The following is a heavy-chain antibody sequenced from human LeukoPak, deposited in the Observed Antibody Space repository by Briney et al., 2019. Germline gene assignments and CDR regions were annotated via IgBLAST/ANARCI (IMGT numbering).Heavy chain of an antibody. V-gene: IGHV4-59*01. CDR3: ARGEPVDY. CDR2: SYYSGIT. J-gene: IGHJ4*02. Sequence: SETLSLTCTVSGDSISTYYWSWIRQSPGKGLEWIGYSYYSGITSYNPSLKSRVTMSVDESKNQLSLKVTSVTAADTAVYYCARGEPVDYWGQGTLVTASS. CDR1: GDSISTYY. D-gene: IGHD1-14*01.